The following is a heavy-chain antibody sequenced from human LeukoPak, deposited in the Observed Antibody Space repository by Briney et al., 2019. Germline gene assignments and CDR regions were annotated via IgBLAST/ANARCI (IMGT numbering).Heavy chain of an antibody. J-gene: IGHJ4*02. CDR3: ARRLYIAAAGIPSPFFDY. Sequence: PSETLSLTCAVSGYSISSGYYWGWIRQPPGKGLEWIGSIYHSGSTYYNPSLKSRVTISVDTSKNQFSLKLSSVTAADTAVYNCARRLYIAAAGIPSPFFDYRGQGTLVTVSS. V-gene: IGHV4-38-2*01. CDR2: IYHSGST. CDR1: GYSISSGYY. D-gene: IGHD6-13*01.